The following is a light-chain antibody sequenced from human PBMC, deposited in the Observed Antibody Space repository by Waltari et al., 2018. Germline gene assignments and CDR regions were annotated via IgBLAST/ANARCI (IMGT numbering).Light chain of an antibody. CDR3: SSYAGNCNLVV. CDR1: SSDVGSYNL. Sequence: QCALTQPASVSGSPGQSITISCTGTSSDVGSYNLVSWSQQHPGKPPKLMIYEASKRPSGVSNRFSGSKSGNTASLTISGLQAEDEADYYCSSYAGNCNLVVFGGGTKLTVL. CDR2: EAS. V-gene: IGLV2-23*01. J-gene: IGLJ2*01.